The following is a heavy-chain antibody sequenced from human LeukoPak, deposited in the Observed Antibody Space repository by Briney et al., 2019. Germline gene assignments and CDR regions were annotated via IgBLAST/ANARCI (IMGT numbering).Heavy chain of an antibody. Sequence: ASVKVSCKASGYTFTSYYMHWVRQAPGQGLEWMGIINPSGGSTNYAQKLQGRVTMTTDTSTSTAYMELRSLRSDDTAVYYCARDGGSGIQLWLTDFDYWGQGTLVTVSS. J-gene: IGHJ4*02. V-gene: IGHV1-46*01. CDR1: GYTFTSYY. CDR3: ARDGGSGIQLWLTDFDY. CDR2: INPSGGST. D-gene: IGHD5-18*01.